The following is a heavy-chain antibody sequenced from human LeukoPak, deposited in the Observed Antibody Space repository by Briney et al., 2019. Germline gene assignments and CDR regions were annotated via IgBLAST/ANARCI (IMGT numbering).Heavy chain of an antibody. Sequence: WASVKVSCKASGYTFTSYYMHWVRQAPGQGLEWMGIINPSGGSTSYAQKFQGRVTMTRDTSTSTVYMELSSLRSEDTAVYYCARDRSVGGWYNYYFYMDVWGKGTTVTVSS. CDR3: ARDRSVGGWYNYYFYMDV. V-gene: IGHV1-46*01. D-gene: IGHD6-19*01. J-gene: IGHJ6*03. CDR1: GYTFTSYY. CDR2: INPSGGST.